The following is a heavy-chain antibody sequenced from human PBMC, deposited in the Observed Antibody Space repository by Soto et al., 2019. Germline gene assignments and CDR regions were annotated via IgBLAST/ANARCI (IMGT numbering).Heavy chain of an antibody. J-gene: IGHJ4*02. CDR2: INPNSGGT. Sequence: ASVKVSCKASGYTFTGYYMHWVRQAPGQGLEWMGWINPNSGGTNYAQKFQGWVTMTRDTSISTAYMELSRLRSDDTAVYYCERSKGITGTTDNFDYWGQGTLVNVSS. CDR3: ERSKGITGTTDNFDY. CDR1: GYTFTGYY. V-gene: IGHV1-2*04. D-gene: IGHD1-7*01.